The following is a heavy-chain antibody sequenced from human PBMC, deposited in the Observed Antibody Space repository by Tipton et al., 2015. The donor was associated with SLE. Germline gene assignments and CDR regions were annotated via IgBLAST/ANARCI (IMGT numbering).Heavy chain of an antibody. D-gene: IGHD1-1*01. V-gene: IGHV3-9*01. CDR3: ARVTT. CDR1: GFIFDDYA. CDR2: INWNSGDI. Sequence: SLRLSCAASGFIFDDYAMHWVRQAPGKGLEWVSGINWNSGDIGYAASVMGRFTVSRDDSKNALFLQMNSLRVEDTAMYYCARVTTRGHGTTVTVSS. J-gene: IGHJ6*02.